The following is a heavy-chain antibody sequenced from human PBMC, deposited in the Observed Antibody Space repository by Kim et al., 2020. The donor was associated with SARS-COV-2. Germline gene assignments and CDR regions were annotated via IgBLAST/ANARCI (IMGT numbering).Heavy chain of an antibody. D-gene: IGHD3-10*01. Sequence: SETLSLTCAVYGGSFSGYYWSWIRQPPGKGLEWIGEINHSGSTNYNPSLKSRVTISVDTSKNQFSLKLSSVTAAGTAVYYCARAPRQYGSGNYSKNWFDPWGQGTLVTVSS. V-gene: IGHV4-34*01. CDR1: GGSFSGYY. J-gene: IGHJ5*02. CDR2: INHSGST. CDR3: ARAPRQYGSGNYSKNWFDP.